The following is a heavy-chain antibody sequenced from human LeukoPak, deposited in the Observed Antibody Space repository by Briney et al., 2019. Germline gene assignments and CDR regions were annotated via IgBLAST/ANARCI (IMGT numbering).Heavy chain of an antibody. J-gene: IGHJ4*02. D-gene: IGHD6-19*01. CDR2: INPSSGGA. Sequence: ASVKVSCKASGYTFTGYYVHWVRQAPGQGLEWMGWINPSSGGANYAQKFQGRVTMTRDTSISTAYMELSRLRSDDTAVYYCADEFGLKWLADWGQGTPVTVSS. CDR1: GYTFTGYY. V-gene: IGHV1-2*02. CDR3: ADEFGLKWLAD.